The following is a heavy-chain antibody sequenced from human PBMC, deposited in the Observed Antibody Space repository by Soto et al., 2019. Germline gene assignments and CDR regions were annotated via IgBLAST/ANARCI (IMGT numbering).Heavy chain of an antibody. D-gene: IGHD6-6*01. CDR2: ISSSGSTI. CDR1: GFTFSSYE. J-gene: IGHJ6*02. CDR3: ARVRDSSSSGMDV. V-gene: IGHV3-48*03. Sequence: RLSCAASGFTFSSYEMNWVRQAPGKGLEWVSYISSSGSTIYYADSVKGRFTISRDNAKNSLYLQMNSLRAEDTAVYYCARVRDSSSSGMDVWGQGTTVTVSS.